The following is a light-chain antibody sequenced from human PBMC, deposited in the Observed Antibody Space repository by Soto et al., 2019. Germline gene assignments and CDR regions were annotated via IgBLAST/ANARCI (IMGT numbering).Light chain of an antibody. CDR2: WAS. Sequence: DIVMTQSPDSLAVSLGERATINCKSSQSVLYSSNNKNYLAWYQQKPGQPPKLLIYWASTRESGVPDRFSGSGSWTEFTLTNSSPQAEDGAVYYCQQYYSTPLTFGGGTKVEIK. CDR1: QSVLYSSNNKNY. CDR3: QQYYSTPLT. J-gene: IGKJ4*01. V-gene: IGKV4-1*01.